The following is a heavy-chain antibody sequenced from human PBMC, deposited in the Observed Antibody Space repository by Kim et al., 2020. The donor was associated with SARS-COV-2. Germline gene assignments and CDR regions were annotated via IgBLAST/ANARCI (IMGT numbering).Heavy chain of an antibody. CDR3: ARGGYYYDSSGYEGVDY. J-gene: IGHJ4*02. V-gene: IGHV3-48*03. D-gene: IGHD3-22*01. CDR2: ISSSGSTI. CDR1: GFTFSSYE. Sequence: GGSLRLSCAASGFTFSSYEMNWVRQAPGKGLEWVSYISSSGSTIYYADSVKGRFTISRDNAKNSLYLRMNSLRAEDTAVYYCARGGYYYDSSGYEGVDYWGQGTLVTVSS.